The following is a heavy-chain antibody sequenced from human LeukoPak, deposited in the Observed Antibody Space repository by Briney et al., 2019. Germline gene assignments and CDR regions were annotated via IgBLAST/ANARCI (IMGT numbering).Heavy chain of an antibody. CDR3: ARRGYCSSTSCRGLARYFDY. V-gene: IGHV1-2*06. Sequence: ASVKVSCKASGYTFTGYYIHWVRQAPGQGLEWMGRINPNNGGTNYAQKFQGRVTMTRDTSISTAYMELSGLSSDDTAVYYCARRGYCSSTSCRGLARYFDYWGQGTLVTVSS. CDR2: INPNNGGT. J-gene: IGHJ4*02. D-gene: IGHD2-2*01. CDR1: GYTFTGYY.